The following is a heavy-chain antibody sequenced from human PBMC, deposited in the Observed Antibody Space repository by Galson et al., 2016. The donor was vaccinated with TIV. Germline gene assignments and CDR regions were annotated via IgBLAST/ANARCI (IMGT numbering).Heavy chain of an antibody. J-gene: IGHJ6*02. CDR2: FSNSDYT. D-gene: IGHD2-21*01. V-gene: IGHV3-66*03. CDR1: GFSVSYNY. Sequence: SLRLSCAASGFSVSYNYINWVRQAPGKGLEWVSIFSNSDYTNYADSVKGRFTIPRDNSKNTVYLHMSRLRAEDTAVYYFARERRHFGDNCYLSYYFGMDVWGQGTTVTVSS. CDR3: ARERRHFGDNCYLSYYFGMDV.